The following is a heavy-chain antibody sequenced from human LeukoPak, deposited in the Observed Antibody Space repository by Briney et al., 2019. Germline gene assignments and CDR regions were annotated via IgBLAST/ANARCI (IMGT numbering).Heavy chain of an antibody. Sequence: PGGSLRLSCAASGFTFSSYAMSWVRQAPGKGLEWVSAISGSGGSTYYADSVKGRFTISRDNSKNKLYLQMNSLRTEETAVYYCARKPPWVYGMDVWGQGTTVTVSS. V-gene: IGHV3-23*01. J-gene: IGHJ6*02. CDR3: ARKPPWVYGMDV. D-gene: IGHD3-16*01. CDR2: ISGSGGST. CDR1: GFTFSSYA.